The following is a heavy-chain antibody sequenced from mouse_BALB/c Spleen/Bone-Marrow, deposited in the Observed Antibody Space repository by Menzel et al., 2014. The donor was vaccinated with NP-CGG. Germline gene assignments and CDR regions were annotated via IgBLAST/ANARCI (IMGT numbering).Heavy chain of an antibody. CDR3: VLYGSMYRTYAMDY. J-gene: IGHJ4*01. V-gene: IGHV1S53*02. D-gene: IGHD1-1*01. CDR1: GYTFSDRA. Sequence: QGQLQQSDAELVKPGASVMISCKASGYTFSDRAIHWVKQKPEQGLEWIGYISPGNDNVKDNEKFKGKATLTADRSFNTAYMHLNNLPAEEYAVYFCVLYGSMYRTYAMDYWGQGTSVPVSS. CDR2: ISPGNDNV.